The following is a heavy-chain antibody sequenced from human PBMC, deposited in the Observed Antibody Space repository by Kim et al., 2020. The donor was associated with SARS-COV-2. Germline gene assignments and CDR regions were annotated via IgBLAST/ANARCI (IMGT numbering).Heavy chain of an antibody. J-gene: IGHJ6*02. CDR3: ARHGRGAGGVVVVPAAILLEPVLTGIHYYGMDV. CDR2: IDPSDSYT. D-gene: IGHD2-2*02. V-gene: IGHV5-10-1*01. CDR1: GYSFTSYW. Sequence: EESLKISCKGSGYSFTSYWISWVRQMPGKGLEWMGRIDPSDSYTNYSPSFQGHVTISADKSISTAYLQWSSLKASDTAMYYCARHGRGAGGVVVVPAAILLEPVLTGIHYYGMDVWGQGTTVTVSS.